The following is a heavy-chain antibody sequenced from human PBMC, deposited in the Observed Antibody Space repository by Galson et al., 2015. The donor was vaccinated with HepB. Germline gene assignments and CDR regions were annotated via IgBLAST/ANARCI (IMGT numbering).Heavy chain of an antibody. Sequence: RLPPGKGLEWIGSIYYSGSTYYNPSLKSRVTISVDTSKNQFSLKLSSVNAADTAVYYCARVQFQLLASTYFYYYYMDVWGKGTTVTVSS. V-gene: IGHV4-39*07. J-gene: IGHJ6*03. CDR2: IYYSGST. D-gene: IGHD2-2*01. CDR3: ARVQFQLLASTYFYYYYMDV.